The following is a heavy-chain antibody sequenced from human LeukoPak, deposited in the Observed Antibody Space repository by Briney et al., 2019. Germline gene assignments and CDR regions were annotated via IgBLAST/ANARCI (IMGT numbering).Heavy chain of an antibody. CDR1: GFTFSSQW. Sequence: PGGSLRLSCAASGFTFSSQWMHWVRQAPGKGLLWVSRIDDDGSITNYADSVEGRFTISRDNAKNSLYLQMNSLRAEDTAVYYCARGDYGGDYFDYWGQGTLVTVSS. CDR2: IDDDGSIT. J-gene: IGHJ4*02. V-gene: IGHV3-74*01. CDR3: ARGDYGGDYFDY. D-gene: IGHD4-23*01.